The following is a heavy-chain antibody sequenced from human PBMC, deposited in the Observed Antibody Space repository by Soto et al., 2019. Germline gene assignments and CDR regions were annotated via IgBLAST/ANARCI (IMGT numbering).Heavy chain of an antibody. Sequence: GESLKISCKGSGYSFTSYWIGWVRQMPGKGLEWMGIIYPGDSDTRYSPSFQGQVTISADKSISTAYLQWSSLKASDTAMYYCARLSVTIFRYYGMDVWGQGTTVTVSS. CDR1: GYSFTSYW. V-gene: IGHV5-51*01. D-gene: IGHD3-10*01. J-gene: IGHJ6*02. CDR3: ARLSVTIFRYYGMDV. CDR2: IYPGDSDT.